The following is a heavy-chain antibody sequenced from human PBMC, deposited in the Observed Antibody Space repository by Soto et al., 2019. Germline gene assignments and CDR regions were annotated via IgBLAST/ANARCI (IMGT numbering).Heavy chain of an antibody. CDR3: ARSGGGSGYLFAFDI. CDR2: ISSSSSYI. V-gene: IGHV3-21*01. CDR1: GFTFSSYA. J-gene: IGHJ3*02. D-gene: IGHD3-22*01. Sequence: EVQLLESGGGLVQPGGSLRLSCAASGFTFSSYAMSWVRQAPGKGLEWVSAISSSSSYIYYADSVKGRFTISRDNAKNSVYLQMNSLRAEDTAVYYCARSGGGSGYLFAFDIWGQGTMVTVSS.